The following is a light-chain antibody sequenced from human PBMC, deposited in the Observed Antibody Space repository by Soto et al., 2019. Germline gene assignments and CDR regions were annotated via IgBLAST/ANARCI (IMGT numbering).Light chain of an antibody. J-gene: IGKJ5*01. CDR2: DAS. V-gene: IGKV3-15*01. CDR1: ESVSRN. Sequence: VMTQSPATLSVSPGERATLSCRASESVSRNLAWYQQKPGQAPRLLIYDASTRATGIPARFSGGGSGTEFTLTISRLQSEDFVVYYCQQYNSWPPITFGQGTRLEIK. CDR3: QQYNSWPPIT.